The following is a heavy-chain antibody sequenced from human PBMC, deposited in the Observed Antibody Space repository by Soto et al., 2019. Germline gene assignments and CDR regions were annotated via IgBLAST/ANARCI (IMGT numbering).Heavy chain of an antibody. Sequence: EVKLLESGGGLAQPGGSLRLSCVGSGFTFDSYAISWVRQAPGERLQWIAAISGSADGTDYAHSVRGRFTISRDNAKKRVHLQMISQRVEGTALYFCGKDMGGGYCFGGVFYGDGLNVWGRGPLAPV. D-gene: IGHD2-21*02. CDR1: GFTFDSYA. V-gene: IGHV3-23*01. J-gene: IGHJ4*02. CDR3: GKDMGGGYCFGGVFYGDGLNV. CDR2: ISGSADGT.